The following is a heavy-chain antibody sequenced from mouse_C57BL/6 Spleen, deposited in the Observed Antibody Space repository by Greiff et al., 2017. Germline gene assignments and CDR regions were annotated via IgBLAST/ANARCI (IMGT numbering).Heavy chain of an antibody. Sequence: QVQLQQPGAELVRPGSSVKLSCKASGYTFTSYWMHWVKQRPIQGLEWIGNIDPSDSETHYNQKFKDKATLTVDKSSSTAYMQLSRLTSEDSAVYYCAGGGGTWYFDVWGTGTTVTVSS. V-gene: IGHV1-52*01. CDR3: AGGGGTWYFDV. CDR2: IDPSDSET. J-gene: IGHJ1*03. CDR1: GYTFTSYW. D-gene: IGHD4-1*01.